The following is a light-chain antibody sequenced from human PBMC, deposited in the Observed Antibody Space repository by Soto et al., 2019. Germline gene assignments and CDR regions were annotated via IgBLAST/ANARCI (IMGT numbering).Light chain of an antibody. CDR2: WAS. CDR3: QQYYAIPYT. Sequence: DIVMTQSPESLAVSLGERATINCKSSQSILYSSNNANYLAWYQQKPGQPTKLLMYWASARESGVPDRFSGGGSGTEFTLTISSLQAEDVAVYYCQQYYAIPYTFGQGTKLEIK. V-gene: IGKV4-1*01. J-gene: IGKJ2*01. CDR1: QSILYSSNNANY.